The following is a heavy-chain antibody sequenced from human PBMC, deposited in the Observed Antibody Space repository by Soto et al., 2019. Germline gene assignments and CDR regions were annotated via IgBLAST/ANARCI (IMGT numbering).Heavy chain of an antibody. J-gene: IGHJ6*02. D-gene: IGHD3-10*01. CDR2: IYYSGRT. CDR3: AREGHDYGNDGDRNYYYGMDV. Sequence: QVQLQESGPGLVKPSQTLSLTCTVSGGSISSGGYYWSWIRQHPGKGLEWIGYIYYSGRTYYNPSLKSRVTISVDTSKNQFSLKLSSVTAADTAVYYCAREGHDYGNDGDRNYYYGMDVWGQGTTVTVSS. CDR1: GGSISSGGYY. V-gene: IGHV4-31*03.